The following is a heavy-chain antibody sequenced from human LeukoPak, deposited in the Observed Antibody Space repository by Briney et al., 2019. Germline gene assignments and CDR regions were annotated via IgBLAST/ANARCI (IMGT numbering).Heavy chain of an antibody. V-gene: IGHV1-2*04. D-gene: IGHD2-15*01. CDR2: INPYSGGT. J-gene: IGHJ4*02. Sequence: ASVKVSCKASGYTFTGYYMHWVRQAPGQGLEWMGWINPYSGGTNYAQKFQGWVTMTRDTSINTAYMELSSLRSEDTAVYYCARTSFKMVVAATSYFDYWGQGTLVTVSS. CDR3: ARTSFKMVVAATSYFDY. CDR1: GYTFTGYY.